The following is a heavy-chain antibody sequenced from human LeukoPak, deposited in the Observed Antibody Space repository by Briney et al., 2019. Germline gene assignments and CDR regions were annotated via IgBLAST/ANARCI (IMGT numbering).Heavy chain of an antibody. Sequence: SETLSLTCAVYGGSFSGYYWRWIRQPPGKGLEWIGEINHSGSTNYNPSLKSRVTMSVDTSKNQFSLKLSSVTAADTAVYYCARTGRDQLLFVDYWGQGTLVTVSS. CDR2: INHSGST. V-gene: IGHV4-34*01. D-gene: IGHD2-2*01. CDR3: ARTGRDQLLFVDY. CDR1: GGSFSGYY. J-gene: IGHJ4*02.